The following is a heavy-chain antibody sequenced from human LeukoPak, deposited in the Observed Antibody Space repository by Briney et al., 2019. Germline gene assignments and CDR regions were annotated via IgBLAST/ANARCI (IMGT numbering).Heavy chain of an antibody. CDR3: ARLGIAAAGTWWFDP. CDR1: GDSVSSNSAA. Sequence: SQTLSLTCAISGDSVSSNSAAWDWIRQSPSRGLEWLGRTYYRSKWYNDYAVSVKSRITINPDTSKNQFSLQLNSVTPEDTAVYYCARLGIAAAGTWWFDPWGQGTLVTVSS. D-gene: IGHD6-13*01. CDR2: TYYRSKWYN. J-gene: IGHJ5*02. V-gene: IGHV6-1*01.